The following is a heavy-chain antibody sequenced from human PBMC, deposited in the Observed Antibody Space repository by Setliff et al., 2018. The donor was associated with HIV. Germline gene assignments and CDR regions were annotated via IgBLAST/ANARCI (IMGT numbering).Heavy chain of an antibody. V-gene: IGHV3-23*01. CDR2: ISGSGGST. D-gene: IGHD5-18*01. J-gene: IGHJ4*02. CDR1: GFTFSSYA. CDR3: AKDPRGYNYGFPDFDY. Sequence: GGSLRLSCAASGFTFSSYAMSWVRQAPGKGLEWVSAISGSGGSTYYADSVEGRFTISRDNSKNTLYLQMNSLRAEDTAVYYCAKDPRGYNYGFPDFDYWGQGTLVTVSS.